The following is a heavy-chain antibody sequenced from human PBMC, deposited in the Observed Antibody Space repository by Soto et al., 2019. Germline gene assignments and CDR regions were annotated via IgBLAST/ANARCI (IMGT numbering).Heavy chain of an antibody. CDR2: IYYAGTT. Sequence: PSETLSLTCTVSDGSLSPNYWSWIRQPPGKGLEWIGYIYYAGTTTYNPSLQSRVSISLDTSKNEVSLKLTSVTAADTAVYFCARLGAFYQAMDSWGQGTLVTVS. J-gene: IGHJ1*01. CDR3: ARLGAFYQAMDS. V-gene: IGHV4-59*08. D-gene: IGHD2-2*01. CDR1: DGSLSPNY.